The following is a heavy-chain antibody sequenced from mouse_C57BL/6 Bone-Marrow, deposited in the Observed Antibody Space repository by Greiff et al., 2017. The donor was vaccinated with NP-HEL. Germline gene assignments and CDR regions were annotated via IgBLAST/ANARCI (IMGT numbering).Heavy chain of an antibody. Sequence: QVQLKQPGAELVKPGASVKMSCKASGYTFTSYWITWVKQRPGQGLEWIGDIYPGSGSTNYNEKFKSKATLTVDTSSSTAYMQLSSLTSEDSAVYYCARYYYYGSRDDYWGQGTTLTVSS. CDR3: ARYYYYGSRDDY. J-gene: IGHJ2*01. D-gene: IGHD1-1*01. V-gene: IGHV1-55*01. CDR2: IYPGSGST. CDR1: GYTFTSYW.